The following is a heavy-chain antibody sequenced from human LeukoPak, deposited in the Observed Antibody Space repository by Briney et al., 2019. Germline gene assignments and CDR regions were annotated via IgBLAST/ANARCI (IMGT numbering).Heavy chain of an antibody. V-gene: IGHV3-23*01. CDR2: TSGTGGST. J-gene: IGHJ3*02. CDR1: GFTLSSYA. D-gene: IGHD3-22*01. CDR3: AKEGPRDYYDSSGYHPRGAFDI. Sequence: GGSLRLSCAASGFTLSSYAMSWVRQAPGKGLVWVSATSGTGGSTYYADSVKGRFTISRDNSKNTLYLQMNSLRAEDTAVYYCAKEGPRDYYDSSGYHPRGAFDIWGQGTMVTVSS.